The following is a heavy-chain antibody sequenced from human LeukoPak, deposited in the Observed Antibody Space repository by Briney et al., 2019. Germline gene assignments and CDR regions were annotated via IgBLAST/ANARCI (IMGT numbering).Heavy chain of an antibody. CDR3: ARTLTRYCSSTSCLGDAFDI. V-gene: IGHV1-3*01. D-gene: IGHD2-2*01. Sequence: ASVKVSCKASGYTFSSYAMHWVRQAPGQRLEWMGWINAGNGNTKYSQKFQGRVTITRDTSASTAYMELSSLRSEDTAVYYCARTLTRYCSSTSCLGDAFDIWGQGTMVTVSS. CDR1: GYTFSSYA. J-gene: IGHJ3*02. CDR2: INAGNGNT.